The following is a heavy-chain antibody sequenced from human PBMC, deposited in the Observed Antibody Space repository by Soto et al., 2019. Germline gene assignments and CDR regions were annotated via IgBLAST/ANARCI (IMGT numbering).Heavy chain of an antibody. CDR1: GFTFGDYA. Sequence: GGSLRLSCTASGFTFGDYAMSWFRQAPGKGLEWVGFIRSKAYGGTTEYAASVKGRFTISRDDSKSIAYLQMNSLKTEDTAVYYCTPITRITGTTLGYFQHWGQGTLVTVSS. V-gene: IGHV3-49*03. D-gene: IGHD1-7*01. CDR3: TPITRITGTTLGYFQH. CDR2: IRSKAYGGTT. J-gene: IGHJ1*01.